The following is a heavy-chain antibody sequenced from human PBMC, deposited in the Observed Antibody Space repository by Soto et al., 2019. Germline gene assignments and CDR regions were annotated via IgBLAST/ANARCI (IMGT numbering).Heavy chain of an antibody. D-gene: IGHD2-8*01. Sequence: GASVKVSCKASGGTFSSYAISWVRQAPGQGLEWTGGIIPIFGTANYAQKFQGRVTITADESTSTAYMELSSLRSEDTAVYYCARDLGYCTNGVCYSFDYWGQGTLVTVSS. J-gene: IGHJ4*02. V-gene: IGHV1-69*13. CDR3: ARDLGYCTNGVCYSFDY. CDR2: IIPIFGTA. CDR1: GGTFSSYA.